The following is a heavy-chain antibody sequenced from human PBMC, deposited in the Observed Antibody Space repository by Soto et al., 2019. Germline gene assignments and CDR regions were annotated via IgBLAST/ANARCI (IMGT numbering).Heavy chain of an antibody. CDR2: ISTSGTTI. CDR3: ARDQRYLPAATKYSYYYYMDV. Sequence: GGSLRLSCAASGFTFSDYYMSWIRQAPGKGLEWVSYISTSGTTIYYADSVKGRFTISRDNAKNSLYLQMNSLRAEDTAVYYCARDQRYLPAATKYSYYYYMDVWGKGITVTVSS. J-gene: IGHJ6*03. CDR1: GFTFSDYY. D-gene: IGHD2-2*01. V-gene: IGHV3-11*01.